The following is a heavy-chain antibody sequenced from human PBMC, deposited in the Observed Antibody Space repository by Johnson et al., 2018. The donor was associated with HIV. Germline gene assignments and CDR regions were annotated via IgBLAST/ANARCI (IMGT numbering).Heavy chain of an antibody. Sequence: QVQLVESGGGVVQPGRSLRLSCAASGFTFSSYGMHWVRQAPGKGLEWVAVISYDGSKKYYAGSVKGRFTISRDNSKTTLYLQMNSLRAEDTAVYYCARGSGHHPGAFDIWGQGTMVTVSS. J-gene: IGHJ3*02. D-gene: IGHD6-19*01. CDR3: ARGSGHHPGAFDI. CDR2: ISYDGSKK. CDR1: GFTFSSYG. V-gene: IGHV3-30*03.